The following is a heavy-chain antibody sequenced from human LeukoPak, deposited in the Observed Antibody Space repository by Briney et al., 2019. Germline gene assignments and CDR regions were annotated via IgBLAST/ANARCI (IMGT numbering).Heavy chain of an antibody. Sequence: GGSLRLSCAASGFTLSTYAMHWIRQAPGKGLEYVSATSGNGRTTYYADSVKGRFTISKDNSKNTLYLQMGSLRAEDMAVYYCARGGGYSYGHGDYFDYWGQGTLVTVSS. D-gene: IGHD5-18*01. J-gene: IGHJ4*02. CDR2: TSGNGRTT. CDR3: ARGGGYSYGHGDYFDY. V-gene: IGHV3-64*02. CDR1: GFTLSTYA.